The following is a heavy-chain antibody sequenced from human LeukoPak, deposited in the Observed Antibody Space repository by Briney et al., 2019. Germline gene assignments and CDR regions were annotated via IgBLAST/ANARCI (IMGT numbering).Heavy chain of an antibody. V-gene: IGHV1-69*04. J-gene: IGHJ4*02. CDR1: GGTFSSYA. CDR2: IIPILGIA. CDR3: ARDSLKGVVVPAAMYY. Sequence: SVKVSCKASGGTFSSYAISWVRQAPGQGLEWMGRIIPILGIANYAQKFQSRVTITADKSTSTAYMELSSLRSEDTAVYYCARDSLKGVVVPAAMYYWGQGTLVTVSS. D-gene: IGHD2-2*01.